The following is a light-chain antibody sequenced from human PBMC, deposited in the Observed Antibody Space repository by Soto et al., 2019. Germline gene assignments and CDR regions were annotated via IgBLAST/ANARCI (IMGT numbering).Light chain of an antibody. CDR2: STS. J-gene: IGKJ1*01. CDR3: QQYMSYS. Sequence: DIQMTQSPSSLSASVGDRVTIICRASQSVSNYLNWYRQLPGKAPTLLIYSTSTLQSGVPSRFSGSGSGTEFTLTISGLQPDDFATYYCQQYMSYSFGQGTKVDIK. CDR1: QSVSNY. V-gene: IGKV1-16*01.